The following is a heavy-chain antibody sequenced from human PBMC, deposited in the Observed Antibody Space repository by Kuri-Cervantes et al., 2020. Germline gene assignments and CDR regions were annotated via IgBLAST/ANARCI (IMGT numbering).Heavy chain of an antibody. CDR2: IYYSGST. CDR1: GGSISSGDYY. CDR3: AGVDTAMALFDY. J-gene: IGHJ4*02. Sequence: GSLRLSCTVSGGSISSGDYYWSWIRQPPGEGLEWIGYIYYSGSTNYNPSLKSRVTISVDTSKNQFSLKLSSVTAADTAVYYCAGVDTAMALFDYWGQGTLVTVSS. V-gene: IGHV4-61*08. D-gene: IGHD5-18*01.